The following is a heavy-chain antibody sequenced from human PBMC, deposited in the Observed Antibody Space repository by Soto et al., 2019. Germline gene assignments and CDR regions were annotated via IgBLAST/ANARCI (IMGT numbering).Heavy chain of an antibody. D-gene: IGHD2-2*02. CDR3: ARAVVVVPAAIIPYYYGMDV. CDR2: IIPIFGTA. CDR1: GGTFSSYA. J-gene: IGHJ6*02. Sequence: GASVKVSCKASGGTFSSYAISWVRQAPGQGLEWMGGIIPIFGTANYAQKFQGRVTITADKSTSTAYMELSSLRSEDTAVYYCARAVVVVPAAIIPYYYGMDVWGQGTTVTVS. V-gene: IGHV1-69*06.